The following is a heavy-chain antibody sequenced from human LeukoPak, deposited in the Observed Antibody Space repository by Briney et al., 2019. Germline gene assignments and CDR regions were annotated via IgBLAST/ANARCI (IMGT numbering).Heavy chain of an antibody. V-gene: IGHV4-34*01. CDR1: GGSFSGYY. J-gene: IGHJ6*02. CDR3: ARDRYDFWSGYQAADYYYYGMDV. Sequence: LETLSLTCAVYGGSFSGYYWSWIRQPPGKGLEWIGEINHSGSTNYNPSLKSRVTISVDTSKNQFSLKLSSVTAADTAVYYCARDRYDFWSGYQAADYYYYGMDVWGQGTTVTVSS. CDR2: INHSGST. D-gene: IGHD3-3*01.